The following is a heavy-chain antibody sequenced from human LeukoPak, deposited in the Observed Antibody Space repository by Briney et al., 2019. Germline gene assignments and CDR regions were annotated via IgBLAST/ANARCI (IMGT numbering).Heavy chain of an antibody. J-gene: IGHJ1*01. V-gene: IGHV3-15*01. CDR3: TTDRYYDNSELQFQH. Sequence: PGGSLRLSCAASGFTLNNAWMSWVRQAPGKGLEWLGRIKRETDGGTIDYAAPVKGRFTISRDDSRNMLYLQMDSLKIEDTAVYYCTTDRYYDNSELQFQHWGQGTLVTVSS. D-gene: IGHD3-22*01. CDR2: IKRETDGGTI. CDR1: GFTLNNAW.